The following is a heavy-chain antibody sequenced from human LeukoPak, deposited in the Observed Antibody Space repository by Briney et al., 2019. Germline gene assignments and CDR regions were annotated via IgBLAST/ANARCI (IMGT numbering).Heavy chain of an antibody. CDR3: AKERTGGASYWYFDL. V-gene: IGHV3-23*01. J-gene: IGHJ2*01. CDR2: ISSSGSGGNT. CDR1: GVTLSNYA. D-gene: IGHD3-10*01. Sequence: GGSLRLSCVASGVTLSNYAMSWARQAPGKGLEWVSGISSSGSGGNTYYADSVKGRFTISRDSSRNTLFLHMNTLRAEDTAIFYCAKERTGGASYWYFDLGGRAPLAIVPS.